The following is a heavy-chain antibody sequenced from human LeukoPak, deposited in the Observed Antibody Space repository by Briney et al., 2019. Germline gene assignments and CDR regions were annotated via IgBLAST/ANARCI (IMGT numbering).Heavy chain of an antibody. CDR2: VYITGTT. CDR1: GGSLNGYY. J-gene: IGHJ5*02. V-gene: IGHV4-4*07. CDR3: ARDRWSSGCDP. Sequence: SETLSLTCTVSGGSLNGYYWSWIRQPAGQGLEWIGRVYITGTTNYNPSLKSRVTMSVDTSKNQFSLRLTSVTAADTAVYYCARDRWSSGCDPWGQGTLVTVSS. D-gene: IGHD6-19*01.